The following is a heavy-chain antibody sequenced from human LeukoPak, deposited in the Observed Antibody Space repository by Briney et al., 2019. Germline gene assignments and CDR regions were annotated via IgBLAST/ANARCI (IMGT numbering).Heavy chain of an antibody. V-gene: IGHV4-59*02. CDR1: GGSVSSHF. Sequence: SETLSLTCTASGGSVSSHFWSWIRQPPGKGLEWIGYISYSGGTNYNPSFKSRVTMSLDTSKNQFSLKLSSATAADTAVYFCARDFEVYSNYDWYFDLWGRGTLVTVSS. CDR2: ISYSGGT. J-gene: IGHJ2*01. D-gene: IGHD4-11*01. CDR3: ARDFEVYSNYDWYFDL.